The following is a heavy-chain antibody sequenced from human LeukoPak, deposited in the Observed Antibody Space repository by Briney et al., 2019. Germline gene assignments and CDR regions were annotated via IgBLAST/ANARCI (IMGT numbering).Heavy chain of an antibody. CDR1: GFTFSSYW. V-gene: IGHV3-74*01. J-gene: IGHJ3*02. CDR3: AKDHHQYLLDAFDI. CDR2: INSDGSST. D-gene: IGHD2-15*01. Sequence: GGSLRLSCAASGFTFSSYWMHWVRQAPGKGLVWVSRINSDGSSTSYADSVKGRFTISRDNAKNTLYLQMNSLRAEDTAVYYCAKDHHQYLLDAFDIWGQGTMVTVSS.